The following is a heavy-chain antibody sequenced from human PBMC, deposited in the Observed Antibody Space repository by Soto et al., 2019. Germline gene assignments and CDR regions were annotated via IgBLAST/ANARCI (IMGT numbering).Heavy chain of an antibody. D-gene: IGHD3-3*01. J-gene: IGHJ6*02. Sequence: QVQLVESGGGVVQPGRSLRLSCAASGFTFSRYGMHWVRQAPGKGLEWVAVISYDGNNKYYEDSVKGRFNISRDNSKNTLYLQMNSLRAEDTAVYYCAKDLNYDLWSGYGWVYYYGMDVWGQGTTVTVSS. CDR1: GFTFSRYG. CDR3: AKDLNYDLWSGYGWVYYYGMDV. V-gene: IGHV3-30*18. CDR2: ISYDGNNK.